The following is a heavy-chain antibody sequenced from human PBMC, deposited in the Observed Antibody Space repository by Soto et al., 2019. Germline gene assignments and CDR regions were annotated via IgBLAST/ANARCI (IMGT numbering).Heavy chain of an antibody. CDR2: ISGSGGST. CDR1: GFTFSSYA. Sequence: GGSLRLSCAASGFTFSSYAMSWVRQAPGKGLEWVSAISGSGGSTYYADSVKGRFTISRDNSKNTLYLQMNSLRAEDTAVYYCAMINMTEEGRTSHWDAFDIWGQGTMVTVSS. J-gene: IGHJ3*02. V-gene: IGHV3-23*01. CDR3: AMINMTEEGRTSHWDAFDI. D-gene: IGHD2-2*01.